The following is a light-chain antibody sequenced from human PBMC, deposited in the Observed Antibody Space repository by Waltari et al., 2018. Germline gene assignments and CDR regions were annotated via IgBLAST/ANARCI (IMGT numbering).Light chain of an antibody. CDR1: SNDVGNYTL. Sequence: QSALTQPASVSGSPGESITISSTGHSNDVGNYTLVSCYQQHPDKAPKLIIFEVTKRPSRVSNRFSGSKSGNTASLTISGLQAEDEADYYCCSYAGTTSIYVFGSGTKVTVL. J-gene: IGLJ1*01. CDR3: CSYAGTTSIYV. CDR2: EVT. V-gene: IGLV2-23*02.